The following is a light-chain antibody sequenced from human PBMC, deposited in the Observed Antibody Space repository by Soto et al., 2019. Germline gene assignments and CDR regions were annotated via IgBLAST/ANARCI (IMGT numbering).Light chain of an antibody. J-gene: IGKJ1*01. V-gene: IGKV3-15*01. CDR2: GAS. CDR1: QSVSDN. CDR3: QQYSNWPPWT. Sequence: EIVMTQSRATLSVSPGERATFSCRASQSVSDNLAWYQQKPGQPPRLLIYGASTRATGIPARFSGSGSGTEFTLTISSLQSADFAVYYCQQYSNWPPWTFGQGTKVEIK.